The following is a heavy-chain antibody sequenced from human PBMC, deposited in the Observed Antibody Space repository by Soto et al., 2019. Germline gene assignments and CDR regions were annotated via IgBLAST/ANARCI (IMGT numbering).Heavy chain of an antibody. CDR2: NGGSGIST. D-gene: IGHD3-22*01. J-gene: IGHJ4*02. CDR3: ARTRWTSGYWFEY. Sequence: GGSLRLSCVGSGFMLSNYAMSWVRQAPGKGLEWVSANGGSGISTYYAESVKGRFTISRDNSKNTLYLQMNSLRAEDTAIYYCARTRWTSGYWFEYWGQGTLVTVSS. CDR1: GFMLSNYA. V-gene: IGHV3-23*01.